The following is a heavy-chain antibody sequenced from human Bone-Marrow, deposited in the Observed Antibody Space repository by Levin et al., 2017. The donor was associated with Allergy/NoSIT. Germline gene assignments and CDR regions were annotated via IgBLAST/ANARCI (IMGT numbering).Heavy chain of an antibody. CDR2: ISYEGSNR. D-gene: IGHD1-26*01. Sequence: GESLKISCAASGITLSVYSMHWVRQAPGKGLEWVAMISYEGSNRFYADSVKGRISISRDISQNTLFLHMNNLKTEDSAVYFCVRGSRLGSTRGLDSWGQGTLVTVSS. V-gene: IGHV3-30*03. CDR3: VRGSRLGSTRGLDS. CDR1: GITLSVYS. J-gene: IGHJ5*01.